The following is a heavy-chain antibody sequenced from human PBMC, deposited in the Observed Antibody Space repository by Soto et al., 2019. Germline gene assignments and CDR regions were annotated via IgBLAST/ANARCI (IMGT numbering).Heavy chain of an antibody. Sequence: EASVKVSCKASGYTFSSYGISWVRQAPGQGLEWMGWISAYNGNTNYAQKLQGRVTMTTDTSTSTAYMEVRSLRSDDTAVYYCARSIAAAVDLDYWGQGTLVTVS. V-gene: IGHV1-18*01. CDR2: ISAYNGNT. J-gene: IGHJ4*02. D-gene: IGHD6-13*01. CDR1: GYTFSSYG. CDR3: ARSIAAAVDLDY.